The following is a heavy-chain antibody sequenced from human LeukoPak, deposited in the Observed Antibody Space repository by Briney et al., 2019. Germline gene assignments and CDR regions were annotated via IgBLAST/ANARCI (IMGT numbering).Heavy chain of an antibody. CDR2: IYSGGST. CDR1: GFTVSSNY. CDR3: ARGYRGFGELWNAFDI. Sequence: GGSLRLSCAASGFTVSSNYMSWVRQAPGKGLEWVSVIYSGGSTYYADSVKGRFTISRDNSKNTLYLQMNRLRAEDTAVYYCARGYRGFGELWNAFDIWGQGTMVTVSS. V-gene: IGHV3-66*01. J-gene: IGHJ3*02. D-gene: IGHD3-10*01.